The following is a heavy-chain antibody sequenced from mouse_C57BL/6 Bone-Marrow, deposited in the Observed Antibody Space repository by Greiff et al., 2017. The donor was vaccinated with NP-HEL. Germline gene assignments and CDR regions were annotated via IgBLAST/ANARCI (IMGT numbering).Heavy chain of an antibody. J-gene: IGHJ4*01. Sequence: EVKLMESGGGLVQPGGSMKLSCVASGFTFSNYWMNWVRQSPEKGLEWVAQIRLKSDNYATHYAESVKGRFTISRDDSKSSVYLQMNNLRAEDTGIYYCTACYYDAMDYWGQGTSVTVSS. CDR3: TACYYDAMDY. V-gene: IGHV6-3*01. D-gene: IGHD2-12*01. CDR2: IRLKSDNYAT. CDR1: GFTFSNYW.